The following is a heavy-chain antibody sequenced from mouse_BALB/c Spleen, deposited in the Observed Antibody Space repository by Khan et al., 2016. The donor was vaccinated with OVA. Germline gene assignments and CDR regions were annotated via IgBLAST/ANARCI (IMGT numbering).Heavy chain of an antibody. Sequence: EVQLQESGPGLVKPSQSLSLTCSVTDYSISSGYYWNWIRQFPGNKLEWMGYISYDGSNNYTPSLKNRISNTRETSKNQFFLKLNSVTTEDTATYDCARMNGNYDYAMDDWGQGTSVTVSA. J-gene: IGHJ4*01. V-gene: IGHV3-6*02. CDR3: ARMNGNYDYAMDD. CDR2: ISYDGSN. CDR1: DYSISSGYY. D-gene: IGHD2-1*01.